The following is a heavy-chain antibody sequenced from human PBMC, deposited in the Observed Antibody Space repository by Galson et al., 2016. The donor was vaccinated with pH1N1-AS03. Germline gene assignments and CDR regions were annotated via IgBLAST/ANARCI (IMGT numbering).Heavy chain of an antibody. V-gene: IGHV3-30*02. D-gene: IGHD4-11*01. Sequence: SLRLSCAASGFSFSSYGMHWARQAPGKGLEWVAFIPYDGNNKYYSDSVKGRFTISRDNSKNTVYLQMNSLRAEDTAVYYCAKDRSNFYGMDVWGQGTTVTVSS. CDR3: AKDRSNFYGMDV. CDR2: IPYDGNNK. CDR1: GFSFSSYG. J-gene: IGHJ6*02.